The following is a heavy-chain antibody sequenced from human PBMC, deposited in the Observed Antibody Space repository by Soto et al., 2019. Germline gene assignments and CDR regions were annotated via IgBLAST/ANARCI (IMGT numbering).Heavy chain of an antibody. Sequence: QVQLVQSGAEVKKPGSSVTVSCKASGFTFSSYPISWVRQAPGQGLEWMGGIIPFFGTPNYAQRFQGRLTITADRSTSTTYMELSSLRPEDTALYYCARDKGAYYSHFVSWGQGTLVTVSS. V-gene: IGHV1-69*06. J-gene: IGHJ4*02. D-gene: IGHD3-22*01. CDR2: IIPFFGTP. CDR3: ARDKGAYYSHFVS. CDR1: GFTFSSYP.